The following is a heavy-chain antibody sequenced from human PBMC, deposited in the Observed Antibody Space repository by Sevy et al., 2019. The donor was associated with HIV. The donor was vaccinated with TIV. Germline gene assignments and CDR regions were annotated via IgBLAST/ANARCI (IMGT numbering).Heavy chain of an antibody. CDR1: GFTFSGYY. D-gene: IGHD3-22*01. CDR2: ISSSGSTI. J-gene: IGHJ2*01. CDR3: ASARNTTIVVGDCDWYFDL. V-gene: IGHV3-11*01. Sequence: GGSLRLSCAASGFTFSGYYMSWIRQAPGKGLEWVSYISSSGSTIYYADSVKGRFTISRDNAKNSLYLQMNSLRAEDTDMYYYASARNTTIVVGDCDWYFDLWGRGTLVTVSS.